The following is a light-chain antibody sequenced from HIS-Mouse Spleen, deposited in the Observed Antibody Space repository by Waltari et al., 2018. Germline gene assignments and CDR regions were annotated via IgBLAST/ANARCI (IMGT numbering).Light chain of an antibody. CDR3: SSYAGSNNFEV. V-gene: IGLV2-8*01. Sequence: QSALTQPPSASGSPGQSVTISCTGTSSDVGGYNYVSWYQQHPGKAPKPMIYEVSKRPSGVPDRFSGSKSGNTASLTVSGLQAEDEADYYCSSYAGSNNFEVFGGGTKLTVL. J-gene: IGLJ2*01. CDR1: SSDVGGYNY. CDR2: EVS.